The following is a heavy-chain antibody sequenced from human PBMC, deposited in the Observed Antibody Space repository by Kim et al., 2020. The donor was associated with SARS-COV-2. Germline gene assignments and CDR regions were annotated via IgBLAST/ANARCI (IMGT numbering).Heavy chain of an antibody. CDR3: AKDPHYDFWSGYFFDY. D-gene: IGHD3-3*01. Sequence: GGSLRLSCAASGFTFSSYAMSWVRQAPGKGLEWVSTISGSGGSTYYTDSVKGRFTISRDNSKNTLYLQMNSLRAEDTAVYYCAKDPHYDFWSGYFFDYWGQGTLVTVSS. V-gene: IGHV3-23*01. CDR1: GFTFSSYA. J-gene: IGHJ4*02. CDR2: ISGSGGST.